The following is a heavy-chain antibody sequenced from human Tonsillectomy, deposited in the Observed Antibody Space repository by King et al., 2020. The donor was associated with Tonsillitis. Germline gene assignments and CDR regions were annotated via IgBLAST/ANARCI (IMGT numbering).Heavy chain of an antibody. CDR3: ATLSGGYEYFQH. D-gene: IGHD3-22*01. CDR1: GGAISTNTYY. Sequence: QLQESGPGLVKPSETLSLTCTVSGGAISTNTYYWDWVRQPPGKGLQWIGSIHYSGSTYYNPSLKSRVTISVDRPKNQFSLELSSVTAADTAVYYCATLSGGYEYFQHWGQGTLVTFSS. CDR2: IHYSGST. V-gene: IGHV4-39*01. J-gene: IGHJ1*01.